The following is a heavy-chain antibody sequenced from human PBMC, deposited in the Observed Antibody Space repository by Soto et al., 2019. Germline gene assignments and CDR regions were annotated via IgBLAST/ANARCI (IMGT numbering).Heavy chain of an antibody. V-gene: IGHV3-23*01. Sequence: GESLKISCAASGFTFSSYAMSWVRQAPGKGLEWVSAISGSGGSTYYADSVKGRFTISRDNSKNTLYLQMNSLRAEDTAVYYCAKDLEYSSTNWFDPWGQGTLVTVSS. D-gene: IGHD6-6*01. CDR3: AKDLEYSSTNWFDP. CDR2: ISGSGGST. J-gene: IGHJ5*02. CDR1: GFTFSSYA.